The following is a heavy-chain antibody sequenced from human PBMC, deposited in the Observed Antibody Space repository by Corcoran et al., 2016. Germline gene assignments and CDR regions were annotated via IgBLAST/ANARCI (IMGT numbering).Heavy chain of an antibody. V-gene: IGHV4-39*07. J-gene: IGHJ6*02. CDR2: IYYSGGT. Sequence: QMQLQEWGSGLGKSSETLSLTRNVSGGSSSSSSYFWGWSRQPPGKGLEWVGSIYYSGGTSYNPSLKSRVTISVDTSENQFSLKVSSVTAADTAVYCCARDRRRGYYYCGMDVWGQGFTVTVSS. CDR3: ARDRRRGYYYCGMDV. CDR1: GGSSSSSSYF.